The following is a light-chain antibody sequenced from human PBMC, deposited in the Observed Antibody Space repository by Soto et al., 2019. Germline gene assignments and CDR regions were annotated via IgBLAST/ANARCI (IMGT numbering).Light chain of an antibody. J-gene: IGKJ3*01. CDR1: QSINSRY. Sequence: EIVLTQSPGTLSLSPGERATLSCRASQSINSRYLAWYQQKPGQAPRLLIYGASSRATGSPDRFSGRRSGTDITLNISTLEPEDFAVYYCQQFGSSPGFTFGPGTKVDIK. CDR2: GAS. V-gene: IGKV3-20*01. CDR3: QQFGSSPGFT.